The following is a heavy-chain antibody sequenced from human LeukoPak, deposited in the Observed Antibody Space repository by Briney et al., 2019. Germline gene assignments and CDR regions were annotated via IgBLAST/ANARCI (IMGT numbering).Heavy chain of an antibody. D-gene: IGHD5-12*01. Sequence: PGGSLRLSCAASGFTFSIYWMYWVRQAQGTGLVWVSRINGEGSRTTYADSVKGRFTISRGNAKNTLYLQMNSLRVEDTAVYYCARAWGYSDYDYYFDYWGQGTLVTVSS. V-gene: IGHV3-74*01. CDR2: INGEGSRT. J-gene: IGHJ4*02. CDR3: ARAWGYSDYDYYFDY. CDR1: GFTFSIYW.